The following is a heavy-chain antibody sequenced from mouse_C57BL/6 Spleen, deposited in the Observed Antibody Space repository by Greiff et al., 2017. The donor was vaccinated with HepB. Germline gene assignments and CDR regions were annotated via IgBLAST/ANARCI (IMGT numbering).Heavy chain of an antibody. CDR1: GYTFTSYW. CDR2: IYPGSGST. V-gene: IGHV1-55*01. Sequence: QVQLQQPGAELVKPGASVKLSCKASGYTFTSYWITWVKQRPGQGLEWIGDIYPGSGSTNYNEKFKSKATLTVDTSSSTAYMQLRSLTSEDSAVYYCASDGNYALYAMDYWGQGTSVTVSS. D-gene: IGHD2-1*01. CDR3: ASDGNYALYAMDY. J-gene: IGHJ4*01.